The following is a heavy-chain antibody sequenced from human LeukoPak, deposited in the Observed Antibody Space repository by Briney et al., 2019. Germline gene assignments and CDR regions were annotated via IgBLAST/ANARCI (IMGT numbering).Heavy chain of an antibody. Sequence: GGSLRLSCAASGFTFSTYSMSWVRQAPGKGLEWVSYISSSSSTISYPDSVKGRFTISRDNAKNSLYLQMNNLRAEDTAVYYCARGAYYYEDWGQGTLVTVSS. D-gene: IGHD3-22*01. V-gene: IGHV3-48*01. J-gene: IGHJ4*02. CDR1: GFTFSTYS. CDR3: ARGAYYYED. CDR2: ISSSSSTI.